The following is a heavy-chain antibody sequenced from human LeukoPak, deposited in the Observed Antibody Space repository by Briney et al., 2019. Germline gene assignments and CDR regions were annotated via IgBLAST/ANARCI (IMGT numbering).Heavy chain of an antibody. V-gene: IGHV3-30*02. J-gene: IGHJ4*02. Sequence: GGSLRLSCAASGFTFSGYNIHWVRQAPGKGLEWVAFIQYDGTNKYYADSLEGRFTISRDNSKNTLYLQMNSLRAEDTAVYYCAKVSTRSSSGWLYWGQGTLVTVSS. CDR2: IQYDGTNK. CDR3: AKVSTRSSSGWLY. CDR1: GFTFSGYN. D-gene: IGHD6-19*01.